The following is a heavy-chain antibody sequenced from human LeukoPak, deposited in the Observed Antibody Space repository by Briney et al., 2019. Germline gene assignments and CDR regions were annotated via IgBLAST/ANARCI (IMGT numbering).Heavy chain of an antibody. J-gene: IGHJ5*02. CDR2: ISGSGGST. Sequence: GGSLRLSCAASGFTFSSYAMSWVRHASWKWLEFVSAISGSGGSTYYADSVKGRFTISRDNSKNTLYLQMNSLRAEDTAVYYCAKETFCSGGSCYSGPNWFDPWGQGTLVTVSS. CDR3: AKETFCSGGSCYSGPNWFDP. CDR1: GFTFSSYA. V-gene: IGHV3-23*01. D-gene: IGHD2-15*01.